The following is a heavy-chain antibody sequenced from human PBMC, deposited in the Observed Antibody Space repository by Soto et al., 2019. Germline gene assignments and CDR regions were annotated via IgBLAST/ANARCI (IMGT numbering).Heavy chain of an antibody. CDR1: GGTVSNSA. Sequence: QVQLVQSGAEVKKPGSSVKVSCKASGGTVSNSAISWLRQAPGQGLEWMGGIIPIFGPAIYARKFRGRVTITADESTSTGYMELSTVRSEDTAVYYCGRGSSWAKVEYWGQGTLVTVSS. V-gene: IGHV1-69*01. CDR2: IIPIFGPA. D-gene: IGHD2-15*01. CDR3: GRGSSWAKVEY. J-gene: IGHJ4*02.